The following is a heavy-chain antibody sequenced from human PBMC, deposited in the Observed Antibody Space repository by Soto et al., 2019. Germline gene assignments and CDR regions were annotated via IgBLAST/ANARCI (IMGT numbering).Heavy chain of an antibody. CDR2: IIPILGIA. CDR1: GGTFSSYT. V-gene: IGHV1-69*02. CDR3: ARGSYGDYVTWYYFDY. Sequence: QVRLVQSGAEVKKPGSSVKVSCKASGGTFSSYTISWVRQAPGQGLEWMGRIIPILGIANYAQKFQGRVTITADKSTSTAYMELSSLRSEDTAVYYCARGSYGDYVTWYYFDYWGQGTLVTVSS. J-gene: IGHJ4*02. D-gene: IGHD4-17*01.